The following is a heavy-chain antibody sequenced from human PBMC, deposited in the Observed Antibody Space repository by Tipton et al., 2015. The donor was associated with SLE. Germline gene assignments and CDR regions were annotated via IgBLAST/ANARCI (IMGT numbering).Heavy chain of an antibody. CDR1: GFTFSSYV. Sequence: SLRLSCAASGFTFSSYVMTWVRQAPGKGLEWVSTISVGGGSTYYADSVKGRFTISRDNSKNTLYLQMNSLRAEDTAVYSCARDRVRYYGSGSPDAFDIWGQGTMVTVSS. J-gene: IGHJ3*02. CDR2: ISVGGGST. CDR3: ARDRVRYYGSGSPDAFDI. D-gene: IGHD3-10*01. V-gene: IGHV3-23*01.